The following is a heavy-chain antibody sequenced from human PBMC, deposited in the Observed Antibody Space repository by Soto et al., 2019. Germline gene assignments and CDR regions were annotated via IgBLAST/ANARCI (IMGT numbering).Heavy chain of an antibody. V-gene: IGHV1-58*01. Sequence: QMQLVQSGPEVKKPGTSVKVSCKASGFTFTSSAVQWVRQARGQRLEWIGWIVVGSGNTNYAQKFQERVTITRDMSTSTAYMELSSLRSEDTAVYYCAAGPTVTTGGGFSYFDYRGQGTLVTVSS. D-gene: IGHD4-17*01. J-gene: IGHJ4*02. CDR2: IVVGSGNT. CDR3: AAGPTVTTGGGFSYFDY. CDR1: GFTFTSSA.